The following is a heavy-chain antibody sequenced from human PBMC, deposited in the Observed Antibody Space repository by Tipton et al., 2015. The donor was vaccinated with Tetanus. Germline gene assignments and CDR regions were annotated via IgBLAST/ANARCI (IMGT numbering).Heavy chain of an antibody. CDR2: TYYTGRT. CDR3: ARTQGSALIDY. CDR1: GGSISNYY. V-gene: IGHV4-59*01. J-gene: IGHJ4*02. Sequence: TLSLTCTVSGGSISNYYWSWIRQPPGKRLEWIGYTYYTGRTDYNPSLKSRVTISLDTSKNQFSLKLSSVTAADTAVYYCARTQGSALIDYWGQGTLVTVSS. D-gene: IGHD2-8*01.